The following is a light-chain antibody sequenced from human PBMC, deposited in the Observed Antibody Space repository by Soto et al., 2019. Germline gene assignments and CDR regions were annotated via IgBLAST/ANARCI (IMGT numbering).Light chain of an antibody. CDR2: EDN. V-gene: IGLV2-23*01. CDR3: SSYATGSTRV. J-gene: IGLJ3*02. CDR1: SSDVGSYNL. Sequence: QSALTQPASVSGSPGQSITISCAGTSSDVGSYNLVSWYQQFPGKAPKLMLYEDNKRPSGVSSRFSGSKSGNTATLTISGLQAEDEGDYYCSSYATGSTRVFGGGTKVTVL.